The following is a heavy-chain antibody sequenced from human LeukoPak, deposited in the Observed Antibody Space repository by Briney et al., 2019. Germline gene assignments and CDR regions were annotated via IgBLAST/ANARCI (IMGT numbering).Heavy chain of an antibody. CDR2: ISSSSSTI. D-gene: IGHD2-15*01. V-gene: IGHV3-48*01. Sequence: GGSLRLSCAASGFTFSSYSMNWVRQAPGKGLEWVSYISSSSSTIYYADSVKGRFTISRDNAKNSLYLQMNSLRAEDTAVYYCARDATWDYYYYYMDVWGKGTTVTVSS. CDR1: GFTFSSYS. CDR3: ARDATWDYYYYYMDV. J-gene: IGHJ6*03.